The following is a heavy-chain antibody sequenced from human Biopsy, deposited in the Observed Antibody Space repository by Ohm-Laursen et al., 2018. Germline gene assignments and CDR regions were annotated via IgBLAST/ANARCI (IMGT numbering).Heavy chain of an antibody. J-gene: IGHJ6*02. CDR1: GGSMSSYY. CDR3: ARATNSTGWPYYYFYGMDV. V-gene: IGHV4-59*01. D-gene: IGHD2/OR15-2a*01. CDR2: IYYSGTT. Sequence: GTLSLTCTVSGGSMSSYYWTWIRQPPGKGLEWIGYIYYSGTTDYSPSLKSRVTISIDKSKNQFFLKLSSVTAADTAVYYCARATNSTGWPYYYFYGMDVWGQGTTVTVSS.